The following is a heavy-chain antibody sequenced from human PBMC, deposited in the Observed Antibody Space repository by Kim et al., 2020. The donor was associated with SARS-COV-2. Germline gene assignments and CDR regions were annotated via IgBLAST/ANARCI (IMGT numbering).Heavy chain of an antibody. CDR2: INPNSGGT. V-gene: IGHV1-2*02. CDR1: GYTFTGYY. CDR3: ARDPRYDFWSGYPNDAFDI. D-gene: IGHD3-3*01. Sequence: ASVKVSCKASGYTFTGYYMHWVRQAPGQGLEWMGWINPNSGGTNYAQKFQGRVTMTRDTSISTAYMELSRLRSDDTAVYYCARDPRYDFWSGYPNDAFDIWGQGTMVTVSS. J-gene: IGHJ3*02.